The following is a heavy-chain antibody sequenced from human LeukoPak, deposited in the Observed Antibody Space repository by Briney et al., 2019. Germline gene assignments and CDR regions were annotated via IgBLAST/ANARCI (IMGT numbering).Heavy chain of an antibody. CDR3: ARGKYYFDY. V-gene: IGHV3-7*01. CDR1: GFTLSSYW. J-gene: IGHJ4*02. Sequence: GGSLRLSCAASGFTLSSYWMSWVRQAPRKGLEWVANIKQDGSEKYYVDSVKGRFTISRDNAKNSLYLQMNSLRAEDTTVYYCARGKYYFDYWGQGTLVTVSS. CDR2: IKQDGSEK.